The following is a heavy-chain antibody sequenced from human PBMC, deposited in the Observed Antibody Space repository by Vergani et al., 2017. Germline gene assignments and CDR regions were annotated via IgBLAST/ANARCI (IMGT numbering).Heavy chain of an antibody. J-gene: IGHJ6*03. Sequence: EVQLVESGGGLVKPGGSLRLSCAASGFSFSSYSMNWVRQAPGKGLEWVASISGSSSYVFYRDSVEGRFTITRDNAKKSVYLQMNSLRAEDTAVYYCARSSDYYYYMDVWGKGTTVTVSS. CDR3: ARSSDYYYYMDV. CDR1: GFSFSSYS. CDR2: ISGSSSYV. V-gene: IGHV3-21*02.